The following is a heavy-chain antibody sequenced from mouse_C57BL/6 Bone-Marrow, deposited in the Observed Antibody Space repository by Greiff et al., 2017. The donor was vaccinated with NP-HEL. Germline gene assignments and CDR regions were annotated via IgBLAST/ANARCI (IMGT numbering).Heavy chain of an antibody. J-gene: IGHJ2*01. CDR2: IWSGGST. CDR3: ARNSNLDLDY. D-gene: IGHD4-1*01. V-gene: IGHV2-2*01. CDR1: GFSLTSYG. Sequence: QVQLKESGPGLVQPSQSLSITCTVSGFSLTSYGVHWVRQSPGKGLEWLGVIWSGGSTDYNAAFISRLSISKDNSKSQVFFKMNSLQADDTAIYYCARNSNLDLDYWGQGTTLTVSS.